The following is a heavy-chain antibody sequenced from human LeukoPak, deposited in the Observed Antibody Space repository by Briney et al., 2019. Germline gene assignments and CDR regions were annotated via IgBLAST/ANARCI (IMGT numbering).Heavy chain of an antibody. V-gene: IGHV7-4-1*02. J-gene: IGHJ4*02. CDR2: INTDTGNP. CDR3: ARDRGTIFSSEVNDY. Sequence: ASVKVSCKASGYTFTTYAMNWVRQAPGQGLEWMGWINTDTGNPTYAHGFTGRFVFSLDISVSTAYLQISSLKAEDTAVYYCARDRGTIFSSEVNDYWGQGTLVIVSS. CDR1: GYTFTTYA. D-gene: IGHD3-10*01.